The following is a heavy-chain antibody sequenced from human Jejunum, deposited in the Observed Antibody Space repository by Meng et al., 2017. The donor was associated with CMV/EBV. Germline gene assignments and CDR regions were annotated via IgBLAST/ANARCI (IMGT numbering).Heavy chain of an antibody. V-gene: IGHV3-23*01. D-gene: IGHD3-16*01. CDR3: AKLTDY. J-gene: IGHJ4*02. CDR2: ITGSGGST. Sequence: LRISCAASGLTFGSYARGWVRQAPGKELEWVSAITGSGGSTYYADSVKGRFTISRDISKNTLYLQMNSLRAEDTAVYYCAKLTDYWGQGTLVTVSS. CDR1: GLTFGSYA.